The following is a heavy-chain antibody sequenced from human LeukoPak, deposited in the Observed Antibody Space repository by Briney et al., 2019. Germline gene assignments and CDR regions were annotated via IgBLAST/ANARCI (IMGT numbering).Heavy chain of an antibody. CDR2: ISGSGTDA. Sequence: GGSLRPSCAASGFTFSSHAMRWVRQAPGKGLEWVSAISGSGTDAYYADSVKGRFSISGDNSKNTLYLQMNSLRAEDTAIYYCAKIMLEAYYYMDVWGKGTTVIVSS. CDR1: GFTFSSHA. J-gene: IGHJ6*03. CDR3: AKIMLEAYYYMDV. V-gene: IGHV3-23*01. D-gene: IGHD3-16*01.